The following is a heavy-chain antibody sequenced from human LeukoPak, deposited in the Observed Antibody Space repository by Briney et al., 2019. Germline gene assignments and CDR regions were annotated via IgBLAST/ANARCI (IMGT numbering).Heavy chain of an antibody. D-gene: IGHD3-10*01. CDR2: IKIKSDGGTT. CDR1: GLALSNAW. V-gene: IGHV3-15*01. J-gene: IGHJ4*02. CDR3: TTEPRITMVRGVLGITDY. Sequence: CLRLSCVASGLALSNAWMNWVRQAPGKGLEWVGGIKIKSDGGTTDYAAPVKGRFTISRASSKTTLYLQMCSLQTEHTAVYYCTTEPRITMVRGVLGITDYWGQGTLVTVSS.